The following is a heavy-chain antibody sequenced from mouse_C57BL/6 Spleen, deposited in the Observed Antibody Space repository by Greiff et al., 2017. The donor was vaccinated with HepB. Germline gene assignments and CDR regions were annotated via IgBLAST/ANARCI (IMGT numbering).Heavy chain of an antibody. J-gene: IGHJ2*01. CDR3: ARENSYYFDD. CDR2: IHPNSGST. Sequence: QVQLKQPGAELVKPGASVKLSCKASGYTFTSYWMHWVKQRPGQGLEWIGMIHPNSGSTNYNEKFKSKATLTVDKSSSTAYMQLSSLTSEDSAVYYCARENSYYFDDWGQGTTLTVSS. CDR1: GYTFTSYW. V-gene: IGHV1-64*01.